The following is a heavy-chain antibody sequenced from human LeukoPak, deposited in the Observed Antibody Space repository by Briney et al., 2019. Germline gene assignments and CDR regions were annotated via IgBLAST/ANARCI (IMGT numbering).Heavy chain of an antibody. V-gene: IGHV1-69*13. J-gene: IGHJ4*02. D-gene: IGHD6-13*01. CDR3: AVDRSSAKLFDY. Sequence: SVKVSCKASGGTFSSYAISWVRQAPGQGLEWMGGIIPIFGTANYAQKFQGRVTITADESTSTAYMELSSLRSEDTAVYYCAVDRSSAKLFDYWGQGTLVTVSS. CDR2: IIPIFGTA. CDR1: GGTFSSYA.